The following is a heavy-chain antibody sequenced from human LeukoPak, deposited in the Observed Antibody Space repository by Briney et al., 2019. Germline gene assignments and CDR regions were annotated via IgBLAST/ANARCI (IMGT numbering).Heavy chain of an antibody. CDR3: ARQGGSSSPYYYMDV. CDR1: GYSISSGYY. V-gene: IGHV4-38-2*01. D-gene: IGHD6-13*01. CDR2: MYHSGST. J-gene: IGHJ6*03. Sequence: SETLSLTCAVSGYSISSGYYWGWFRQPPGKGLEWIGCMYHSGSTYYNPSLKSRVTISVDTSKNQFSLKLSSVTAADTAVYYCARQGGSSSPYYYMDVWGKGTTVTVSS.